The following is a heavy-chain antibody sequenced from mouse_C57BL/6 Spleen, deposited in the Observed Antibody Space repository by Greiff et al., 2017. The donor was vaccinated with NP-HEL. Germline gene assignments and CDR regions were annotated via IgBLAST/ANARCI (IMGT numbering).Heavy chain of an antibody. V-gene: IGHV1-82*01. D-gene: IGHD1-1*01. CDR2: IYPGDGDT. CDR3: ARDTTVVGDY. CDR1: GYAFSSSW. Sequence: LQESGPELVKPGASVKISCKASGYAFSSSWMNWVKQRPGKGLEWIGRIYPGDGDTNYNGKFKGKATLTADKSSSTAYMQLSSLTSEDSAVYFCARDTTVVGDYWGQGTTLTVSS. J-gene: IGHJ2*01.